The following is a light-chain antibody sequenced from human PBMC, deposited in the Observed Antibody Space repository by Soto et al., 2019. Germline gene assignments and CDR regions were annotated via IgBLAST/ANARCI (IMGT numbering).Light chain of an antibody. CDR2: SAS. J-gene: IGKJ1*01. CDR1: QRVGIN. Sequence: EIVMQQSPATLSVSPGETATLSCRASQRVGINLAWYQQKPGQATRLLIYSASTRASGIPDRFSGSGSGTEFTLTISSLQSEDFAFCYGQQYDGWPRTFGQGTKVVIK. CDR3: QQYDGWPRT. V-gene: IGKV3-15*01.